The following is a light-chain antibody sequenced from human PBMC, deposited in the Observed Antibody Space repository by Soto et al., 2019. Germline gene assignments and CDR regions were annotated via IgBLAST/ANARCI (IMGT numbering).Light chain of an antibody. Sequence: NFMLTQPHPVSESPGKTVTISCTRSSGSIASNYVQWYQQRPGSAPTSVIYDDNRRPSGVPDRFSGSIDSSSNSASLTISGLKTEDEADYYCHSYDSDNVIFGGGTKLTVL. J-gene: IGLJ2*01. CDR1: SGSIASNY. V-gene: IGLV6-57*04. CDR3: HSYDSDNVI. CDR2: DDN.